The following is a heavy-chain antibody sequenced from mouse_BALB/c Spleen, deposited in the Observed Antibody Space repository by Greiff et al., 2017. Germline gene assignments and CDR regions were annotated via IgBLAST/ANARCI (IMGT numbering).Heavy chain of an antibody. Sequence: VQLQQSGAELAKPGASVKMSCKASGYTFTSYWMHWVKQRPGQGLEWIGYINPSTGYTEYNQKFKDKATLTADKSSSTAYMQLSSLTSEDSAVYYCARTGITTRGFAYWGQGTLVTVSA. CDR2: INPSTGYT. D-gene: IGHD2-4*01. V-gene: IGHV1-7*01. CDR3: ARTGITTRGFAY. J-gene: IGHJ3*01. CDR1: GYTFTSYW.